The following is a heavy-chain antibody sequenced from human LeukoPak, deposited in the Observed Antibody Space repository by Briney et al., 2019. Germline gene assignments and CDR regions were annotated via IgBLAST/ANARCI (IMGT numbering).Heavy chain of an antibody. CDR3: ARDRRWLQLGYYFDY. CDR2: IWYDGSNK. CDR1: GFTFSSYG. V-gene: IGHV3-33*01. J-gene: IGHJ4*02. Sequence: GGSLRLSCAASGFTFSSYGMHWVRQAPGKGLEWVAVIWYDGSNKYYADSVKGRFTISRDNFKNTLYLQMNSLRAEDTAVYYCARDRRWLQLGYYFDYWGQGTLVTVSS. D-gene: IGHD5-24*01.